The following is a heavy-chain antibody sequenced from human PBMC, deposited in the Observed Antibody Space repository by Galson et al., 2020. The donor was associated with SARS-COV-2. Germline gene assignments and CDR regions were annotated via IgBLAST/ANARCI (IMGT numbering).Heavy chain of an antibody. Sequence: SETLSLTCAVSGTSISGGSYSWNWIRQPPGQGLEWIGYITHSAGTYYNPSLKSRVTISGDRSKNQFSLRLSSVTAADEAVYFCARLHYGEYAPEAFDIWGPGTRVTVAS. V-gene: IGHV4-30-2*01. D-gene: IGHD4-17*01. CDR1: GTSISGGSYS. CDR2: ITHSAGT. J-gene: IGHJ3*02. CDR3: ARLHYGEYAPEAFDI.